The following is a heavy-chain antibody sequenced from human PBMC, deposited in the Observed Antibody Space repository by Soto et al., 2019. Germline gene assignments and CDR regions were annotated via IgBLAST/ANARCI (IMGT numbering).Heavy chain of an antibody. CDR1: GGTFSSYT. J-gene: IGHJ6*02. Sequence: SVKVSCKASGGTFSSYTISWVRQAPGQGLEWMGRIIPILGIANYAQKFQGRVTITADKSTSTAYMELSSLRSEDTAVYYCARVGGYSSGWYLYGMDVWGQGTTVTVSS. D-gene: IGHD6-19*01. V-gene: IGHV1-69*02. CDR2: IIPILGIA. CDR3: ARVGGYSSGWYLYGMDV.